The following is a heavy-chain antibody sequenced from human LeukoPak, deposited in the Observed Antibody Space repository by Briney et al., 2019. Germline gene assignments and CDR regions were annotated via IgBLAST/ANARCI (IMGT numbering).Heavy chain of an antibody. Sequence: SETLSLTCTVSGGSISSYYWSWIRQPPGKGLEWIGYIYYSGSTNYNPSLKSRVTISVETSKNQFSLKLSSVTAADTAVYYCARGPSYGAVDYWGQGTLVTVSS. CDR3: ARGPSYGAVDY. J-gene: IGHJ4*02. V-gene: IGHV4-59*01. D-gene: IGHD1-26*01. CDR2: IYYSGST. CDR1: GGSISSYY.